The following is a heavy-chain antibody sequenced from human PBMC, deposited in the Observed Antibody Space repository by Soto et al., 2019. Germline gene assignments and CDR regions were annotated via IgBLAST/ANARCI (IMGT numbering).Heavy chain of an antibody. CDR1: GYNFTSYD. CDR2: MNPNSGNT. D-gene: IGHD1-7*01. Sequence: QVQLVQSGAEVKKPGASVKVSCKASGYNFTSYDINWVRQATGQGLEWMGWMNPNSGNTGYAQKFQGRVTMTRNTSIGTAYMELRSLRSEDTAVYYCASSRDWNYWDYGIDVWGPGTTVTVSS. V-gene: IGHV1-8*01. CDR3: ASSRDWNYWDYGIDV. J-gene: IGHJ6*02.